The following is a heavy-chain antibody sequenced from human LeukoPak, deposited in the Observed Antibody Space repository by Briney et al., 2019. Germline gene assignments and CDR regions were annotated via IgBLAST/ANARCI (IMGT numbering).Heavy chain of an antibody. Sequence: QPGGSLRLSCAASGFAISTYAMAWVRQAPGKGLVWVSRINSDGSSTSYADSVKGRFTISRDNAKNTLYLQMNSLRAEDTAVYYCTRDPDCSSTSCYTSWFDPWGQGTLVTVSS. CDR1: GFAISTYA. D-gene: IGHD2-2*02. V-gene: IGHV3-74*01. J-gene: IGHJ5*02. CDR3: TRDPDCSSTSCYTSWFDP. CDR2: INSDGSST.